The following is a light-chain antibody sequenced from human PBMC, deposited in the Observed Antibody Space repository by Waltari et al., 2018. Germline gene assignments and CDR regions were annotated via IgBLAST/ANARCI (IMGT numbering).Light chain of an antibody. CDR3: QSYDNILSGSV. Sequence: QSVLTQPPSVSGAPGQRVTISCTGSRTNIRGVRDVDWYQQIPGTAPKLRLYGNRYRPSGVPDRFSGFKSGTSASLVIAGLQAEDEADYYCQSYDNILSGSVFGGGTKLTVL. J-gene: IGLJ2*01. V-gene: IGLV1-40*01. CDR1: RTNIRGVRD. CDR2: GNR.